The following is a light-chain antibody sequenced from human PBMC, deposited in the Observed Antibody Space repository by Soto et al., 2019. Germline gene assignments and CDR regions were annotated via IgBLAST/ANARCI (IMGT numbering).Light chain of an antibody. Sequence: EIVMTQSPATLSVSPGERATLSCRASQSVGFNLAWFQQKPGQSPRLVLYGGSIRAAGIPARCSGSGSGTEFTLTISSLQSEDFAVYYCQQNNNWPRTFGQGTKVEIK. CDR2: GGS. CDR3: QQNNNWPRT. V-gene: IGKV3-15*01. CDR1: QSVGFN. J-gene: IGKJ1*01.